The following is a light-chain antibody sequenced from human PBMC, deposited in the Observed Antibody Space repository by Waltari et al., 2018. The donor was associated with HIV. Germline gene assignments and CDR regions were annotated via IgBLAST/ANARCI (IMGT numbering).Light chain of an antibody. Sequence: QSALTQPRSVSGSPGQSSTISCTGTSNDVGGYHYVSWFLQHPGKAPKLMIYDVNKRLSGVPYRYSRSKSGHTASLTISGLQVEYEANAHCCSSTGNYTWVFGGGTKLTVL. CDR2: DVN. CDR3: CSSTGNYTWV. J-gene: IGLJ3*02. CDR1: SNDVGGYHY. V-gene: IGLV2-11*01.